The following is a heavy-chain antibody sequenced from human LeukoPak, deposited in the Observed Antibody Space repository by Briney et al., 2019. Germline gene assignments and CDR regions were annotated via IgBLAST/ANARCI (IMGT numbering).Heavy chain of an antibody. Sequence: SVKVSCKASGGTFSSYAISWVRQAPGQGLEWMGGIIPIFGTANYAQKFQGRVTMTRDTSTSTVYMELSSLRSEDTAVYYCARDGRGYYDILTGYLLYYWGQGTLVTVSS. D-gene: IGHD3-9*01. CDR1: GGTFSSYA. V-gene: IGHV1-69*05. CDR3: ARDGRGYYDILTGYLLYY. CDR2: IIPIFGTA. J-gene: IGHJ4*02.